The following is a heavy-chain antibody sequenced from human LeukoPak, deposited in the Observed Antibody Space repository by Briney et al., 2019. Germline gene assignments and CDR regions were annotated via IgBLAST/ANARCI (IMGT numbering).Heavy chain of an antibody. D-gene: IGHD6-13*01. Sequence: GGSLRLSCAASGFTFSSYAMSWVRQAPGKGLEWVSAISGSGGSTYYADSVKGRFTISRDNSKNTLYLQMNSLRADDTAVYYCAKDQLSSSWAFDYWDQGTLVTVSS. J-gene: IGHJ4*02. CDR2: ISGSGGST. V-gene: IGHV3-23*01. CDR3: AKDQLSSSWAFDY. CDR1: GFTFSSYA.